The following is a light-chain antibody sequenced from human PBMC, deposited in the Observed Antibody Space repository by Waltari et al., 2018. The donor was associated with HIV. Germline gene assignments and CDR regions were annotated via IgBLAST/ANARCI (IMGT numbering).Light chain of an antibody. CDR1: SSDIGGYTF. V-gene: IGLV2-14*01. J-gene: IGLJ2*01. CDR3: SSYTGISFSVL. CDR2: EVS. Sequence: QSALTQPASVSGSPGQSITISCTGTSSDIGGYTFVSWYQQHPGQAPKLMIYEVSYRPSGVSTRFSGSKSGNTASLTISGLQAEDEAVYHCSSYTGISFSVLFGGGTKLTVL.